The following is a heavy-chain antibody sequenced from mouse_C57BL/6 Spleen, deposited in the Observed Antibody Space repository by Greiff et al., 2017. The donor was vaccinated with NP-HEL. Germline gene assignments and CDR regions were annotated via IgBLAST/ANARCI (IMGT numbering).Heavy chain of an antibody. CDR2: ISSGSSTI. Sequence: EVMLVESGGGLVKPGGSLKLSCAASGFTFSDYGMHWVRQAPEKALEWVAYISSGSSTIYYADTVKGGFTISRDNAKNTLFLQMTSLRSEDTAMYYCARQGAMDYWGQGTSVTVSS. V-gene: IGHV5-17*01. J-gene: IGHJ4*01. CDR1: GFTFSDYG. CDR3: ARQGAMDY.